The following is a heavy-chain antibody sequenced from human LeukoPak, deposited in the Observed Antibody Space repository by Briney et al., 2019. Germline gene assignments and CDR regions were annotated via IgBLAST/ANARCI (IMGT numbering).Heavy chain of an antibody. Sequence: SETLSLTCTVSGGSISSYYWSWIRQPAGKGLEWIGRIYTSGSTNYNPSLKSRVTMSVDTSKNQFSLKLSSVTAADTAVYYCARGGSSSTGYAFDIWGQGTMVTVSS. D-gene: IGHD6-6*01. J-gene: IGHJ3*02. CDR2: IYTSGST. CDR3: ARGGSSSTGYAFDI. V-gene: IGHV4-4*07. CDR1: GGSISSYY.